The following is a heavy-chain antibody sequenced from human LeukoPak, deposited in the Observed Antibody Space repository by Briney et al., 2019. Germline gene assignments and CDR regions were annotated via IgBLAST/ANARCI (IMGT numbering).Heavy chain of an antibody. CDR1: GYTFTSYD. D-gene: IGHD3-22*01. CDR3: ARGPLYYYDSSGRNDY. CDR2: TNPNSGNT. Sequence: GASVKVSCKASGYTFTSYDINWVRQATGQGLEWMGWTNPNSGNTGYAQKFQGRVTMTRNTSISTAYMELSSLRSEDTAVYYCARGPLYYYDSSGRNDYWGQGTLVTVSS. V-gene: IGHV1-8*01. J-gene: IGHJ4*02.